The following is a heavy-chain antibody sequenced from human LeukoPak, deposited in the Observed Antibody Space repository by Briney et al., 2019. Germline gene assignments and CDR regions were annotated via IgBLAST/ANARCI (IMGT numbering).Heavy chain of an antibody. CDR1: GYTFTSYG. V-gene: IGHV1-18*01. CDR3: ASPSQGYYDSSGYYYRPTTDAFDI. Sequence: ASVKVSCKASGYTFTSYGISWVRQAPGQGLEWMGWISAYNGNTNYAQKLQGGVTMTTDTSASTAYMELRSLRSDDTAVYYCASPSQGYYDSSGYYYRPTTDAFDIWGQGTMVTVSS. J-gene: IGHJ3*02. CDR2: ISAYNGNT. D-gene: IGHD3-22*01.